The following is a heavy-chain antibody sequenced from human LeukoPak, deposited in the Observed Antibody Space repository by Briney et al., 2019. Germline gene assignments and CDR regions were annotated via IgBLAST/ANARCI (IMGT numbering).Heavy chain of an antibody. CDR1: GYSFVSHW. D-gene: IGHD3-10*01. Sequence: GESLKISCKTSGYSFVSHWIVWVRQMPGKGLEWLGIIYPGDSDTRYSPSFQGQVTISADKSISTAYLQWSSLRASDTAMYYCAYYGSGSLAFDYWGQGTLVTVSS. J-gene: IGHJ4*02. V-gene: IGHV5-51*01. CDR3: AYYGSGSLAFDY. CDR2: IYPGDSDT.